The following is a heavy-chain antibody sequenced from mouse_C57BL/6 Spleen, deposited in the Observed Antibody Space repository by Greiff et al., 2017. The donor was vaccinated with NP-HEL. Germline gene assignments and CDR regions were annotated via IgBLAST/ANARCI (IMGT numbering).Heavy chain of an antibody. D-gene: IGHD2-2*01. CDR3: ARSRLWLRNFDY. CDR1: GFTFTDYY. J-gene: IGHJ2*01. Sequence: EVKLVESGGGLVQPGGSLSLSCAASGFTFTDYYMSWVRQPPGKALEWLGFIRNKANGYTTEYSASVKGRFTISRDNSQSILYLQMNALRAEDSATYYCARSRLWLRNFDYWGQGTTLTVSS. CDR2: IRNKANGYTT. V-gene: IGHV7-3*01.